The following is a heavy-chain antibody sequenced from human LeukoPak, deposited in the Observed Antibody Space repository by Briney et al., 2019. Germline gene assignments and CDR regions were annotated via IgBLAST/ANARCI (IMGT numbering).Heavy chain of an antibody. Sequence: GALRLSCAASGFTFSSYGMSWVRQAPGRGLEWVSAISGSGGSTYYADSVKGRFTISRDNSKNTLYLQMNSLRAEDTAVYYCAKGKQWLDAFDIWGQGTLVTVSS. V-gene: IGHV3-23*01. CDR3: AKGKQWLDAFDI. J-gene: IGHJ4*02. CDR2: ISGSGGST. D-gene: IGHD6-19*01. CDR1: GFTFSSYG.